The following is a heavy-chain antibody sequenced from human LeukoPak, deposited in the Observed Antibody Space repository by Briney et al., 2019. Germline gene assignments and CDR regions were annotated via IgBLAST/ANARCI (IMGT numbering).Heavy chain of an antibody. CDR2: IRYDGSNK. V-gene: IGHV3-30*02. CDR3: AKDQAYYGSGSYYMDV. Sequence: PGGPLRLSCAASGFALTSYGMHSVGGSPGTALRGLSSIRYDGSNKYYADSVKGRFTISRDNSKDTLYLQMNSLRAEDTAVYYCAKDQAYYGSGSYYMDVWGKGTTVTISS. J-gene: IGHJ6*03. D-gene: IGHD3-10*01. CDR1: GFALTSYG.